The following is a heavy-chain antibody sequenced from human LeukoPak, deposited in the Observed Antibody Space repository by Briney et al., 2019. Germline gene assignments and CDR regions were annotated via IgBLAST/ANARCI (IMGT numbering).Heavy chain of an antibody. CDR2: IYTSGST. J-gene: IGHJ5*02. Sequence: PSETLSLTCTVSGGSISSYYWSWIRQPAGKGLEWIGRIYTSGSTNYNPSLKSRVTMSVDTYKNQFSLKLSSVTAADTAVYYCARLESELSVGYNWFDPWGQGTLVTVSS. CDR3: ARLESELSVGYNWFDP. D-gene: IGHD1-14*01. CDR1: GGSISSYY. V-gene: IGHV4-4*07.